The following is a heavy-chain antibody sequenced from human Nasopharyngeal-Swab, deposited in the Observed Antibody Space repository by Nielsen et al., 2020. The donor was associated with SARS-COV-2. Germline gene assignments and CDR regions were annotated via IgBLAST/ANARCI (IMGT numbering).Heavy chain of an antibody. D-gene: IGHD2-15*01. J-gene: IGHJ4*02. V-gene: IGHV3-23*01. CDR3: AKDWGYCSGGSCLPVY. CDR1: GFTFSSYA. Sequence: GESLKISCAASGFTFSSYAMSWVRQAPGKGLEWVSAISGSGGSTYYADSVKDRFTISRDNSKNTLYLQMNSLRAEDTAVYYCAKDWGYCSGGSCLPVYWGQGTLVTVSS. CDR2: ISGSGGST.